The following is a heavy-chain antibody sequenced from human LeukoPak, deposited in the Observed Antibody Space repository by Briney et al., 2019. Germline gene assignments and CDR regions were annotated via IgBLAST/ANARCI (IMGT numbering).Heavy chain of an antibody. V-gene: IGHV4-39*07. CDR3: ARPNRKGYYYYMDV. J-gene: IGHJ6*03. D-gene: IGHD2/OR15-2a*01. Sequence: SETLSLTCTVSGGSISSSNYYWGWIRQPPGKGLEWIGEINHSGSTNYNPSLKSRVTISVDTSKNQFSLKLSSVTAADTAVYYCARPNRKGYYYYMDVWGKGTTVTISS. CDR1: GGSISSSNYY. CDR2: INHSGST.